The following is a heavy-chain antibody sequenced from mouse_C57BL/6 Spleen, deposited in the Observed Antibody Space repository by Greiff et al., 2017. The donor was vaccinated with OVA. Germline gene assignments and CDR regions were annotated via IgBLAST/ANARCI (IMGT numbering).Heavy chain of an antibody. Sequence: VQLQQSGAELVKPGASVKLSCKASGYTFTSYWMHWVKQRPGQGLEWIGMIHPNSGSTNYNEKFKSKATLTVDKSSSTAYMQLSSLTSEDSAVYYCARYLYGSSLDYAMDYWGQGTSVTVSS. CDR2: IHPNSGST. V-gene: IGHV1-64*01. CDR3: ARYLYGSSLDYAMDY. D-gene: IGHD1-1*01. CDR1: GYTFTSYW. J-gene: IGHJ4*01.